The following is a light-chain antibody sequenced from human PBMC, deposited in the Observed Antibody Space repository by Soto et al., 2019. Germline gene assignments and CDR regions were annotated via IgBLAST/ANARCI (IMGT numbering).Light chain of an antibody. J-gene: IGKJ1*01. CDR2: GAS. Sequence: ETVLTQSPGTLSLSPGERVTLSCRASQSVCSRCLAWYQQKPGQSPRLLIYGASSRATGIPDRFSGSGSGTDFTLTISILEPEDFVVYYCQHYGTTPWTFGQGTKVGIK. V-gene: IGKV3-20*01. CDR3: QHYGTTPWT. CDR1: QSVCSRC.